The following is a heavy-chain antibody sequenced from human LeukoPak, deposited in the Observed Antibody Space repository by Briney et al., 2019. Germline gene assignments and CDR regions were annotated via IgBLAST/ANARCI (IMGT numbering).Heavy chain of an antibody. J-gene: IGHJ4*02. V-gene: IGHV3-7*01. CDR2: MRRDGNEI. CDR1: GFTFSTYW. Sequence: PGGSLRLSCSASGFTFSTYWMSWVRQAPGKGLEWVANMRRDGNEIYYLDSVRGRFTISRDNAKNSLYLQMNSLRAEDTAVYYCAKVGIWGSSGWYVDYWGQGTLVTVSS. CDR3: AKVGIWGSSGWYVDY. D-gene: IGHD6-19*01.